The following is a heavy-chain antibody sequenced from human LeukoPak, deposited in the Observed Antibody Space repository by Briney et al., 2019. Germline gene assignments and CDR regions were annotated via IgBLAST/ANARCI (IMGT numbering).Heavy chain of an antibody. J-gene: IGHJ4*02. CDR1: GITLSNYG. Sequence: GGSLRLSCAVSGITLSNYGMSWVRQAPGKGLEWVAGISDSGGRTNYADSVKGRFTISRDNPKNTLYLQMNSLRAEDTAVYYCARLGLGAVAGSDYWGQGTLVTVSS. CDR3: ARLGLGAVAGSDY. V-gene: IGHV3-23*01. CDR2: ISDSGGRT. D-gene: IGHD6-19*01.